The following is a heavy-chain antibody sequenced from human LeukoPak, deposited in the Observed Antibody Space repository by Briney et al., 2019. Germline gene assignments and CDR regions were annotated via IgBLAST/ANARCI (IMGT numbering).Heavy chain of an antibody. D-gene: IGHD5-18*01. CDR2: IYYSGTT. J-gene: IGHJ6*03. CDR1: GGSISSYY. Sequence: PSETLSLTCTVSGGSISSYYWSWIRQPPGKGLEWIGYIYYSGTTNYNPSLKSRVTISVAVCKIQFSLKLSSVTAADTAVYYCARTTEGGYTYDYFYYYYMDVWGKGTTVTISS. CDR3: ARTTEGGYTYDYFYYYYMDV. V-gene: IGHV4-59*01.